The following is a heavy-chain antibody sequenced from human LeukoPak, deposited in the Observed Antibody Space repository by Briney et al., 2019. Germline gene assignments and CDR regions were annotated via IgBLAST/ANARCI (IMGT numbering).Heavy chain of an antibody. J-gene: IGHJ4*02. V-gene: IGHV3-66*01. CDR2: IYSGGST. CDR3: ARVIEARHFDY. CDR1: GFSVSSSY. Sequence: GESLKISCAASGFSVSSSYMSWVRQAPGKGLEWVSLIYSGGSTYYADSVKGGFTISRDNSKNTMFLQMNSLRDEDTAVYYCARVIEARHFDYWGQGTLVTVSS. D-gene: IGHD6-6*01.